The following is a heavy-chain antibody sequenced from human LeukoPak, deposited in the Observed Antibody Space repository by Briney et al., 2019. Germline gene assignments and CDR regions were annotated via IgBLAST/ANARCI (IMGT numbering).Heavy chain of an antibody. CDR2: INPSGGST. CDR1: GYTFTSYY. Sequence: ASVKVSCKASGYTFTSYYIQWVRQAPGQGLEWLGIINPSGGSTSYAQKFQGRVTMTRDMSTSTVYMELSSLRSEDTAVYYCATEYDILTGYTDAFDIWGQGTMVTVSS. CDR3: ATEYDILTGYTDAFDI. V-gene: IGHV1-46*01. D-gene: IGHD3-9*01. J-gene: IGHJ3*02.